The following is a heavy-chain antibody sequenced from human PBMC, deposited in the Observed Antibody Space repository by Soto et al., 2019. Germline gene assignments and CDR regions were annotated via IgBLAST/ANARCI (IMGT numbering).Heavy chain of an antibody. CDR1: GYTFTSFY. Sequence: QVQLVQSGAEVKKPGASVRVSCKTAGYTFTSFYMHWVRQAPGQGLEWMGRMNPSGGSTNYAQKFQVRVTMTRDTSTNTVYMELSSLRSEDTAVYYCTRAYYDFWSGPGHFDYWGQGTLVTVSS. CDR2: MNPSGGST. D-gene: IGHD3-3*01. J-gene: IGHJ4*02. V-gene: IGHV1-46*03. CDR3: TRAYYDFWSGPGHFDY.